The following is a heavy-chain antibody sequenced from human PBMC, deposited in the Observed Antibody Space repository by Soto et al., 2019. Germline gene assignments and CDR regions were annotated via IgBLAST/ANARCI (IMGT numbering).Heavy chain of an antibody. J-gene: IGHJ6*03. Sequence: SETLSLTCTVSGDSISSSYWNWIRQDPGKGLEWIGYIDDTGSTNYNPSLKSRVTLSVDPSNNQYSLKLSSVTAADTAVYYCARGVLEWLLRDSYYYYMDVWGKGTTVTVSS. CDR1: GDSISSSY. D-gene: IGHD3-3*01. V-gene: IGHV4-59*01. CDR3: ARGVLEWLLRDSYYYYMDV. CDR2: IDDTGST.